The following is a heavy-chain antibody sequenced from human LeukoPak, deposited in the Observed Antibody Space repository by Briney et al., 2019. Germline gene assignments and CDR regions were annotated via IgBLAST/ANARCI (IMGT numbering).Heavy chain of an antibody. V-gene: IGHV4-34*01. Sequence: SETLSLTCAVYGGSFSGYYWSWIRQPPGKGLEWIGEINHSGSTNYNPSLKSRVTISVDTSKNQFSLKLSSVTAADTAVYYCARAKYSSSRYGNWFGPWGQGTLVTVSS. D-gene: IGHD6-13*01. CDR2: INHSGST. CDR3: ARAKYSSSRYGNWFGP. CDR1: GGSFSGYY. J-gene: IGHJ5*02.